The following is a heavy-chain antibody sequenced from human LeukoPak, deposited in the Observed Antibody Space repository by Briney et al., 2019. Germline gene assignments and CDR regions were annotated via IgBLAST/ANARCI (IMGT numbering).Heavy chain of an antibody. CDR3: ARDRGSDY. CDR1: GYTFTGYY. D-gene: IGHD3-10*01. V-gene: IGHV1-2*02. CDR2: INPNTGGT. J-gene: IGHJ4*02. Sequence: ASVKVSCKASGYTFTGYYMHWVRQAPGQGLEWMGWINPNTGGTDYAQKFQGRVTMTRDTSINTAYMELSSLRFDDTAVYYCARDRGSDYWGQGTLVTVSS.